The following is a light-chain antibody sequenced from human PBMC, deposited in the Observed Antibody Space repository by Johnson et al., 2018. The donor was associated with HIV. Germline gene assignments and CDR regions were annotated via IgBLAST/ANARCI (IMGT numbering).Light chain of an antibody. CDR1: SSNIGNNY. CDR3: GTWDSSLRGGV. J-gene: IGLJ1*01. V-gene: IGLV1-51*02. CDR2: ENN. Sequence: QPVLTQPPSVSAAPGQKVTISCYGSSSNIGNNYVSWYQQLPGTAPKLLIYENNKRPSGIPDRFSGSKSGTSATLGIAGLQTGDEADYYCGTWDSSLRGGVFGTGTKVTVL.